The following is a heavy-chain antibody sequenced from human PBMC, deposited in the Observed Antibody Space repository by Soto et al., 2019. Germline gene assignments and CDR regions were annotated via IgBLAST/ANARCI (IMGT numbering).Heavy chain of an antibody. CDR3: ARSADEWELRPNEFDY. CDR1: GFTFSDYY. V-gene: IGHV3-11*01. J-gene: IGHJ4*02. Sequence: LSCAASGFTFSDYYMSGIRQAPGKGLEWVSYISSSGSTIYYADSVKGRFTISRDNAKNSLYLQMNSLRAEDTAVYYCARSADEWELRPNEFDYWGQGTLVTVSS. CDR2: ISSSGSTI. D-gene: IGHD1-26*01.